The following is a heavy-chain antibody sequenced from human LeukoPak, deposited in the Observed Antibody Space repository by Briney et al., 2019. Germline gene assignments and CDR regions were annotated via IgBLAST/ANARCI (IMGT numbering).Heavy chain of an antibody. D-gene: IGHD1-26*01. V-gene: IGHV3-33*01. CDR2: IWYDGSNK. CDR1: GFTFSSYG. Sequence: GGSLRLSCAASGFTFSSYGMHWVRQAPGKGLEWVAVIWYDGSNKYYADSVKGRFTISRDNSKNTLYLQMNSLRAEDTAVYYCARDSTDSGPYYFDYRGQGTLVTVSS. CDR3: ARDSTDSGPYYFDY. J-gene: IGHJ4*02.